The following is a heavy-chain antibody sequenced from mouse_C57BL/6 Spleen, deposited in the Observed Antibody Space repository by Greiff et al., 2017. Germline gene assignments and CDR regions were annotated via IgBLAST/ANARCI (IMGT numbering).Heavy chain of an antibody. V-gene: IGHV1-4*01. Sequence: VQLQESGAELARPGASVKMSCTASGYTFTSYTMHWVKQRPGQGLEWIGYINPSSGYTKYNQKFKDKATLTADKSSSTAYMQLSSLTSEDSAVYYCASELYGSSHHWGQGTSVTVSS. CDR3: ASELYGSSHH. J-gene: IGHJ4*01. CDR2: INPSSGYT. D-gene: IGHD1-1*01. CDR1: GYTFTSYT.